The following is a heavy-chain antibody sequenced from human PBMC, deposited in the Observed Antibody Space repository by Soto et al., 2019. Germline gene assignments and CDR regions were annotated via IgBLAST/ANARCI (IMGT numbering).Heavy chain of an antibody. J-gene: IGHJ4*02. D-gene: IGHD2-15*01. CDR1: GFTFSSDG. CDR3: AKERDIVVVVAPLDY. Sequence: PGGSLRLSCAASGFTFSSDGMHWVRQAPGKGLEWVAVISYDGSNKYYADSVKGRFTTSRDNSKSTLYLQMNSLRAEDTAVYYCAKERDIVVVVAPLDYWGQGT. V-gene: IGHV3-30*18. CDR2: ISYDGSNK.